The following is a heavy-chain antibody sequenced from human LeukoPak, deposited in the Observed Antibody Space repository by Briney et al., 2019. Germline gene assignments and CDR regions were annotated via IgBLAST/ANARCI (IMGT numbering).Heavy chain of an antibody. CDR2: IIPIFGTA. CDR1: GGTFSSYA. CDR3: ARDRFGGSYFDYYYYMDV. D-gene: IGHD1-26*01. J-gene: IGHJ6*03. Sequence: SVKVSCKASGGTFSSYAISWVRQAPGQGLEWMGGIIPIFGTANYAQKFQGSVTLTADESTRTAYMELSSLRAEDTAVYYCARDRFGGSYFDYYYYMDVWGKGTTVTVSS. V-gene: IGHV1-69*13.